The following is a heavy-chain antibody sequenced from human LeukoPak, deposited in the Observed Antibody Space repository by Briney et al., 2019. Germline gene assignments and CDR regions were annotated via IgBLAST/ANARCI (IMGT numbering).Heavy chain of an antibody. J-gene: IGHJ5*02. CDR1: RGSITSYH. Sequence: SGTLSLTCTVSRGSITSYHWIWIRQPPGKGLEWIGYIYSNGSTNYSPSLKSRVTMSFHTSKNELSLQLRSLTAADTAVYHCAKQVAGSDAWFDPWGQRTLVTLSS. CDR3: AKQVAGSDAWFDP. CDR2: IYSNGST. D-gene: IGHD6-19*01. V-gene: IGHV4-4*09.